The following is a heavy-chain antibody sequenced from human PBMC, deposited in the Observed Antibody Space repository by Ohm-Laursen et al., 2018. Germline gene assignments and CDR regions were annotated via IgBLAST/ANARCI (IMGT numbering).Heavy chain of an antibody. D-gene: IGHD3-3*01. CDR2: IYYSGST. J-gene: IGHJ4*02. CDR3: ARRYINNGYYYDDS. V-gene: IGHV4-59*08. Sequence: SQTLSLTCIVSGGYINNYYWSWIRQPPGKGLEWIGYIYYSGSTSYNPSLKSRVTISVDTSKNQFSLKLSSVTAADTAVYYCARRYINNGYYYDDSWGQGTLVTVSS. CDR1: GGYINNYY.